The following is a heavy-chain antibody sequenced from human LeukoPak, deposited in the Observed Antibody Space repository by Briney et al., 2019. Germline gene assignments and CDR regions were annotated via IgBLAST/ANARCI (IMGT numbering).Heavy chain of an antibody. CDR3: ARVEYCSSTSCPYPDY. J-gene: IGHJ4*02. Sequence: ASVKVSCKASGGTFSSYAISWVRQAPGQGLEWMGWISAYNGNTNYAQKLQGRVTMTTDTSTSTAYMELRSLRSDDTAVYYCARVEYCSSTSCPYPDYWGQGTLVTVSS. CDR2: ISAYNGNT. V-gene: IGHV1-18*01. D-gene: IGHD2-2*01. CDR1: GGTFSSYA.